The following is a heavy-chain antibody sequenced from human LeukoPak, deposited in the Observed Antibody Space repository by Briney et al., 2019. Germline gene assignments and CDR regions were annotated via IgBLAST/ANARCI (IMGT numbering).Heavy chain of an antibody. D-gene: IGHD6-19*01. CDR3: ARGAVAGIRVYYYYMDV. CDR1: GDSVSSNSAA. CDR2: TYYRSKWYN. V-gene: IGHV6-1*01. Sequence: SQTLSLTCAISGDSVSSNSAAWNWIRQSPSRGLERLGRTYYRSKWYNDYAVSVKSRITINPDTSKNQFSLQLNSVTPEDTAVYYCARGAVAGIRVYYYYMDVWGKGTTVTVSS. J-gene: IGHJ6*03.